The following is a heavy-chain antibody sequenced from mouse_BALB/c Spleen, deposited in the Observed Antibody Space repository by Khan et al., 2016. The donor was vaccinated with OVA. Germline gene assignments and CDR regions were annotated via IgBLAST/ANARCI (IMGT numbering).Heavy chain of an antibody. CDR1: GPRPTSYL. CDR3: SRRGYSSFAY. J-gene: IGHJ3*01. Sequence: EVQLQPSVTALALPFASVKMSCKSSGPRPTSYLIHWVHTTPGQGLEWIGDIYPGNRDTTYNAPSQEPAKLTAGTSANTAYMELSSLTNEDSAVYYCSRRGYSSFAYWGQGTLVTVSA. V-gene: IGHV1-5*01. CDR2: IYPGNRDT. D-gene: IGHD1-3*01.